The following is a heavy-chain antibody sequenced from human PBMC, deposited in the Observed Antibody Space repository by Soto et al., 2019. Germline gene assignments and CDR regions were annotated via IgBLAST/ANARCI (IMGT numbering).Heavy chain of an antibody. D-gene: IGHD5-12*01. J-gene: IGHJ3*02. CDR3: ARILTGPTHGYLNPSPNDAFDI. CDR1: GFSLSTSGMC. V-gene: IGHV2-70*01. CDR2: IDWDDDK. Sequence: SGPTLVNPTQTLTLTCTFSGFSLSTSGMCVSWIRQPPGKALEWLALIDWDDDKYYSTSLKTRLTISKDTSKNQVVLTMTNMDPVDTATYYCARILTGPTHGYLNPSPNDAFDIWGQGTMVTVSS.